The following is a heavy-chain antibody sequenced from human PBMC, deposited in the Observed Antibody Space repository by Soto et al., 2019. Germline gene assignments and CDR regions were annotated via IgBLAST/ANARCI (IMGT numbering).Heavy chain of an antibody. D-gene: IGHD3-16*01. CDR1: GGSFSGYY. CDR3: ARGAVVRGRILGYYYYYGMDV. J-gene: IGHJ6*01. CDR2: INHSGST. Sequence: QVQLQQWGAGLLKPSETLSLTCAVYGGSFSGYYWSWIRQPPGKGLEWIGEINHSGSTNYNPSLKSRVTISVDTSKNQFSLKLSSVTAADTAVYYCARGAVVRGRILGYYYYYGMDVW. V-gene: IGHV4-34*01.